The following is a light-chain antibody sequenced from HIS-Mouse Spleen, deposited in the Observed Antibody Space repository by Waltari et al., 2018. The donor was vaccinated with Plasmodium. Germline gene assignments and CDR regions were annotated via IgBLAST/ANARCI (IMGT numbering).Light chain of an antibody. V-gene: IGKV3-15*01. J-gene: IGKJ3*01. CDR2: GAS. CDR1: QRVSSN. Sequence: IVMTQSPATLSVSPGDRATLSCRASQRVSSNLAWYQQNPGQAPRLLIYGASTRATGIPARFSGSGSGTEFTLTISSLQSEDFAVYYCQQYNNWSFTFGPGTKVDIK. CDR3: QQYNNWSFT.